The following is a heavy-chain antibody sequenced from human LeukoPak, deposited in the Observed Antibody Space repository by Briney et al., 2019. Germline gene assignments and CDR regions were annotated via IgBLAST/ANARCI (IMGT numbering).Heavy chain of an antibody. Sequence: ASVKVSCKASGYTFTSYDINWVRQATGQGLEWMGWMDPNSGNTGYAQKFQGRVTMTRNTSISTAYMELSSLRSEDTAVYYCASSPLHYYDSSGYYFQYWGQGTLVTVSS. D-gene: IGHD3-22*01. CDR1: GYTFTSYD. CDR3: ASSPLHYYDSSGYYFQY. V-gene: IGHV1-8*01. J-gene: IGHJ4*02. CDR2: MDPNSGNT.